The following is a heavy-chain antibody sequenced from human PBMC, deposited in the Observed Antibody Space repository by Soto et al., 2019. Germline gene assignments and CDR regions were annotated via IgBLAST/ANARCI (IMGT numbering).Heavy chain of an antibody. Sequence: GGSLRLSCAASGFTVSSNYMSWVRQAPGKGLEWVSVIYSGGSTYYADSVKGRFTISRDNSKNTLYLQMNSLRAEDTAVYYCARGWLRFSYYYYGMDVWGQGTTVTVSS. J-gene: IGHJ6*02. V-gene: IGHV3-53*01. CDR2: IYSGGST. CDR3: ARGWLRFSYYYYGMDV. CDR1: GFTVSSNY. D-gene: IGHD5-12*01.